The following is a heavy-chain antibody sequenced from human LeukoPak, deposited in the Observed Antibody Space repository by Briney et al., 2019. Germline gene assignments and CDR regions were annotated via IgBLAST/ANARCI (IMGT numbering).Heavy chain of an antibody. CDR3: ASLDYGDYYFDY. CDR1: GGSISSGSYY. CDR2: IYYSGST. V-gene: IGHV4-31*03. J-gene: IGHJ4*02. Sequence: KSSQSLSLTCTVSGGSISSGSYYCSWIRQPPGKGLEWIGYIYYSGSTYYNPSLKSRVSISLDTSKTQSSLKLSSVTAADTAVYYCASLDYGDYYFDYWGQGTLVTVSS. D-gene: IGHD4-17*01.